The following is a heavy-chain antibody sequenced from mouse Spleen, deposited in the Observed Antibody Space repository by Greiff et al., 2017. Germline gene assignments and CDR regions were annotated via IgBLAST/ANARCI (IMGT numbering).Heavy chain of an antibody. Sequence: EVKLVESGGGLVQPGGSLSLSCAASGFTFTDYYMSWVRQPPGKALEWLGFIRNKANGYTTEYSASVKGRFTISRDNSQSILYLQMNALRAEDSATYYCARYPYSFYYAMDYWGQGTSVTVSS. D-gene: IGHD2-12*01. CDR3: ARYPYSFYYAMDY. V-gene: IGHV7-3*01. CDR1: GFTFTDYY. J-gene: IGHJ4*01. CDR2: IRNKANGYTT.